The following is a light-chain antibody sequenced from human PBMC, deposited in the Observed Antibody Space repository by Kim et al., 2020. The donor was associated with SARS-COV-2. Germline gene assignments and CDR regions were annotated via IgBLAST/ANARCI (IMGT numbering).Light chain of an antibody. CDR1: QTVSSNF. V-gene: IGKV3-20*01. CDR3: QQYGTSPMYT. J-gene: IGKJ2*01. CDR2: GAS. Sequence: EIVLTQSPGTLSLSPGERVTLSCRASQTVSSNFLAWYQQKPGQAPRLLIYGASSRAIGIPDRFSGSVSGTDFTLTISRLEPEDFAMYYCQQYGTSPMYTFGQGTKLEIK.